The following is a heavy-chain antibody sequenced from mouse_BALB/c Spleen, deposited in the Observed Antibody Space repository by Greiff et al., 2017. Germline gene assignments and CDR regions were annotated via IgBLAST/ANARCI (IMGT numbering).Heavy chain of an antibody. V-gene: IGHV1S135*01. J-gene: IGHJ2*01. CDR2: IDPYNGGT. Sequence: VQLQQSGPELVKPGASVKVSCKASGYAFTSYNMYWVKQSHGKSLEWIGYIDPYNGGTSYNQKFKGKATLTVDKSSSTAYMHLNSLTSEDSAVYYCARPSYRYDRGVFDYWGQGTTLTVSS. CDR3: ARPSYRYDRGVFDY. D-gene: IGHD2-14*01. CDR1: GYAFTSYN.